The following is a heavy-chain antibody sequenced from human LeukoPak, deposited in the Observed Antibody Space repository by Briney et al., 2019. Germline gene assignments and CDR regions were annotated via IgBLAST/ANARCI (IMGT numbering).Heavy chain of an antibody. V-gene: IGHV3-9*01. CDR3: AKDKSTLTLGLYGMDV. CDR1: GFNFDDYA. J-gene: IGHJ6*02. CDR2: ISWNSVSI. D-gene: IGHD7-27*01. Sequence: GRSLRLSCAASGFNFDDYAMHWVRQAPGKGLEWVSGISWNSVSIGYADSVKGRFTISRDNAKNSLYLQMNSLRGEDTALYYCAKDKSTLTLGLYGMDVWGQGTTVTVSS.